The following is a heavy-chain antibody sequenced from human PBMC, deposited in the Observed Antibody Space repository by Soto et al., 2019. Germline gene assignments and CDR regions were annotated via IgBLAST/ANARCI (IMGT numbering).Heavy chain of an antibody. D-gene: IGHD4-17*01. CDR2: IYHSGST. CDR3: AIDLNGDWFDP. V-gene: IGHV4-30-2*01. J-gene: IGHJ5*02. CDR1: GGSISSGGYS. Sequence: QLQLQESGSGLVKPSQTLSLTCAVSGGSISSGGYSWSWLRQPPGKGLEWIGYIYHSGSTYYNPSLKSRVTISVDRAKNQFSLKLSSVTAADTAVYSCAIDLNGDWFDPWGQGTLVTVSS.